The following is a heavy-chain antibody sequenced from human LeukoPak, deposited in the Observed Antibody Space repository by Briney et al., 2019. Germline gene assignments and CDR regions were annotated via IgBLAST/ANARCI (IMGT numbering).Heavy chain of an antibody. D-gene: IGHD4-23*01. J-gene: IGHJ5*02. Sequence: PSETLSLTCAVYGGSFSGYYWSWIRQPPGKGLEWIGEINHSGSTNYNPSLKSRVTISVDTSKNQFSLKLSSVTAADTAVYYCARRLRWGNWFDPWGQGTLVTVS. V-gene: IGHV4-34*01. CDR2: INHSGST. CDR3: ARRLRWGNWFDP. CDR1: GGSFSGYY.